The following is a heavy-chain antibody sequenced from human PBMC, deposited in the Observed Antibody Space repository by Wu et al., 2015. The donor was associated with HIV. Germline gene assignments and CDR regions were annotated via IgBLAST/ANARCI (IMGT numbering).Heavy chain of an antibody. Sequence: QVQLVQSGAEVKKPGTSVKVSCKAFGYAFSDYYLHWVRQVPGQGLEWMGWMDPNNGATNYAPKFQGMIIMTRDTSINTVYLELRRLRSDDTAVYCTRDAGGPQTYYYDSSGFEFDSWGQGTLVIVSS. CDR1: GYAFSDYY. D-gene: IGHD3-22*01. V-gene: IGHV1-2*02. J-gene: IGHJ4*02. CDR3: TRDAGGPQTYYYDSSGFEFDS. CDR2: MDPNNGAT.